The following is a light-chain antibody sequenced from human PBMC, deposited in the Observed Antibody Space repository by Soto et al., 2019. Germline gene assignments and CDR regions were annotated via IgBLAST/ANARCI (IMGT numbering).Light chain of an antibody. V-gene: IGKV3-20*01. CDR1: QSVSDNN. CDR3: QQYGSLSWT. CDR2: GAS. Sequence: EVVLTQSPGTLSLSPGDRGALSCRASQSVSDNNLAWYQLRPGQAPRIIIFGASGRATGIPDRFSGSGSGTDFTLTISRLEPEDFAVYYCQQYGSLSWTFGQGTKVDI. J-gene: IGKJ1*01.